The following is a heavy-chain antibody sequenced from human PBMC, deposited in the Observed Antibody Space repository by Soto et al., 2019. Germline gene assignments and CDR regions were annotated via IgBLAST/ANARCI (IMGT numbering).Heavy chain of an antibody. CDR2: IGTAGDT. CDR3: ARDLRFSYSAYGMDV. V-gene: IGHV3-13*01. D-gene: IGHD2-21*01. CDR1: GFTFSSYD. Sequence: GGSLRLSCAASGFTFSSYDMHWVRQATGKGLEWVSAIGTAGDTYYPGSVKGRFTISRENAKNSLYLQMNSLRAEDTAVYYCARDLRFSYSAYGMDVWGQGTTVTVSS. J-gene: IGHJ6*02.